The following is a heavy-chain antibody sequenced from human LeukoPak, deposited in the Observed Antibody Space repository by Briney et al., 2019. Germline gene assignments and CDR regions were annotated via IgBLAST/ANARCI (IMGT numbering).Heavy chain of an antibody. CDR1: GFTFSRYG. D-gene: IGHD3-10*01. J-gene: IGHJ4*02. V-gene: IGHV3-7*01. CDR2: IRQDGGTM. Sequence: GGSLRLSCSASGFTFSRYGMHWLRQAPGTGLEWVANIRQDGGTMSYVDSVKGRFTISRDNAKNSLYLQMSSLRAEDTAVYYCVRDRGFGADDYWGQGTLVTVSS. CDR3: VRDRGFGADDY.